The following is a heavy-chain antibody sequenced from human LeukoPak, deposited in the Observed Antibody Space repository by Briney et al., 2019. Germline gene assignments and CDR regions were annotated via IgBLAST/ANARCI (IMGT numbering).Heavy chain of an antibody. J-gene: IGHJ5*02. V-gene: IGHV4-61*02. Sequence: PSETLSLTCTVSGGSISSGSYYWSWIRQPAGKGLEWIGRIYTGGSTNYNPSLKSRVTMSVDTSKNQFSLKLSSVTAADTAVYYCAREDIRDPWYNWFDPWGQGTLVTVSS. CDR1: GGSISSGSYY. CDR2: IYTGGST. CDR3: AREDIRDPWYNWFDP. D-gene: IGHD2-15*01.